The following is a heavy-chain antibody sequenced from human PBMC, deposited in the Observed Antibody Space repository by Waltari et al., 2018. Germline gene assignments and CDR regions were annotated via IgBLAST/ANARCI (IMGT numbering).Heavy chain of an antibody. J-gene: IGHJ3*02. Sequence: QVQLQESGPGLVKPSETLSLTCTVSGGSISSYYWSWIRQPPGKGLEWIGYIYYSGSTNYNPSLKSRVTISVDTSKNQFSLKLSSVTAADTAVYYCARGRGGYYGAFDIWGQGTMVTVSS. CDR1: GGSISSYY. CDR3: ARGRGGYYGAFDI. D-gene: IGHD3-22*01. CDR2: IYYSGST. V-gene: IGHV4-59*01.